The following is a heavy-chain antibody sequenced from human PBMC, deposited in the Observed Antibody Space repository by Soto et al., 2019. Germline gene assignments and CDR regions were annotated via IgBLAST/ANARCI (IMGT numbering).Heavy chain of an antibody. CDR3: ARDIAVAGTGRYYYYYGMDV. CDR2: IIPIFGTA. D-gene: IGHD6-19*01. V-gene: IGHV1-69*06. Sequence: SVKVSCKASGGTFSSYAISWVRQAPGQGLEWMGRIIPIFGTANYAQKFQGRVTITADKSTSTAYMELSSLRSEDTAVYYCARDIAVAGTGRYYYYYGMDVWGQGTTVTVSS. J-gene: IGHJ6*02. CDR1: GGTFSSYA.